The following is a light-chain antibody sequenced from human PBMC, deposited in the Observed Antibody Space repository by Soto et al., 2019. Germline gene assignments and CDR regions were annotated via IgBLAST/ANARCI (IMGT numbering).Light chain of an antibody. CDR1: QSISNN. Sequence: DIPMTQSPSSLSASVCDRVTITCRARQSISNNLNWYQQKPGKAPKLLIYDASSLQSGVPSRFSGSGSGTDFTLTISSLQPEDFATYYCQQSYSTPYTFGQGTKLEFK. CDR3: QQSYSTPYT. V-gene: IGKV1-39*01. CDR2: DAS. J-gene: IGKJ2*01.